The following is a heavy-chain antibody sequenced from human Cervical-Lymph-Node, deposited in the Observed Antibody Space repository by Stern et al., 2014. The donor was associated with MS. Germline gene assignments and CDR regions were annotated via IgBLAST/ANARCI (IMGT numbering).Heavy chain of an antibody. V-gene: IGHV3-33*01. J-gene: IGHJ4*02. Sequence: VQLEESGGGVVQPGRSLRLSCVASGFSFSRYGMHWVLQAPDRGLEWVAVIWYDDTDNYYADSVKGRFTISRDDSKNTMYLQMNNVRVEDTDVYFCARSRLTDYDSSGFDYWGQGTLVTVSS. D-gene: IGHD3-22*01. CDR1: GFSFSRYG. CDR3: ARSRLTDYDSSGFDY. CDR2: IWYDDTDN.